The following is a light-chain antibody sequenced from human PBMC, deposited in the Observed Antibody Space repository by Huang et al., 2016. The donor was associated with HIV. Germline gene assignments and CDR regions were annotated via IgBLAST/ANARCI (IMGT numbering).Light chain of an antibody. V-gene: IGKV3-15*01. CDR1: PIVGSA. Sequence: EIVMTQSQDPVSVSPGHRATLSCRARPIVGSALVLYHQNPGQAPRLLIHGSSTRATGIPARISGSVSGTEFTLTISSLQSEDFAVYYCQQYSNWPPTFGQGTKVEIK. CDR2: GSS. J-gene: IGKJ1*01. CDR3: QQYSNWPPT.